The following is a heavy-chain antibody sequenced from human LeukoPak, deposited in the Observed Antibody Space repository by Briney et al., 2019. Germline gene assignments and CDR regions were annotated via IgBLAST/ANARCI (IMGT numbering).Heavy chain of an antibody. J-gene: IGHJ4*02. CDR3: AEDPKVFYGYLDY. D-gene: IGHD2/OR15-2a*01. CDR1: GFTFSRYA. V-gene: IGHV3-30*04. CDR2: ISYDGSSK. Sequence: GGSLRLSCAASGFTFSRYAMHWARQAPGKGLEWVAVISYDGSSKNYADSVKGRFTISRDNSKNTLYLQMNSLRSEDTALYYCAEDPKVFYGYLDYWGQGTLVTVSS.